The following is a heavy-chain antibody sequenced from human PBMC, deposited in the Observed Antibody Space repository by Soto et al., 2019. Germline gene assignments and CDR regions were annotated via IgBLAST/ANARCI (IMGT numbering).Heavy chain of an antibody. Sequence: PSETLSLTCTVSGGSISSGGYYWSWIRQHPGKGLEWTGYIYYSGSTYYKPSLKSRVTISVDTSKNQLSLKLSSVTAADTAVNYCASSRVRGDYADWFYPWGQGTLVTVSS. D-gene: IGHD4-17*01. CDR3: ASSRVRGDYADWFYP. CDR1: GGSISSGGYY. J-gene: IGHJ5*02. V-gene: IGHV4-31*03. CDR2: IYYSGST.